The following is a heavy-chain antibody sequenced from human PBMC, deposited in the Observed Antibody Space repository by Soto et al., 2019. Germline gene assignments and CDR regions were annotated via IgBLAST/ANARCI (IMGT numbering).Heavy chain of an antibody. CDR1: GYTFVGFY. CDR3: AKGAGIWQQVPTGSWYDP. Sequence: QVQVVQSGAEVTEPGASVNVSCKTSGYTFVGFYVHWLRQAPGQGLEWMGCINPLSGGTNFAQRFQGRVTMTRDTAINTGYLGLSRLTSDDTAMYYWAKGAGIWQQVPTGSWYDPWGQGTLVTVSS. CDR2: INPLSGGT. V-gene: IGHV1-2*02. D-gene: IGHD3-10*01. J-gene: IGHJ5*02.